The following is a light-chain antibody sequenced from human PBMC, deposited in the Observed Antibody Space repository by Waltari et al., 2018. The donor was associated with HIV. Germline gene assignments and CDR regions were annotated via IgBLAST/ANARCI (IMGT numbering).Light chain of an antibody. Sequence: QSVLTQPPSASGTPGQRVTISCSGSSYNLENNYVYWYQHLPGTAPKLLIYRNNQRPSGVPDRFSGSKSGTSASLAISGLRSEDEADYYCATWDDSLSGYVFGTGTKVTVL. CDR3: ATWDDSLSGYV. J-gene: IGLJ1*01. CDR1: SYNLENNY. V-gene: IGLV1-47*01. CDR2: RNN.